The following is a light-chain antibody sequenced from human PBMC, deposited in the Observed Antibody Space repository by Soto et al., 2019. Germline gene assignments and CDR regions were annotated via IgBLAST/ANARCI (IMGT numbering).Light chain of an antibody. V-gene: IGKV3-20*01. Sequence: EIVLTQSPGTLSLSPGERATLSCRASQSVSNNYLAWYQQKPGQAHRLLIYGASNRATGIPDRFSGSGSGTDFTLTISRLEPEDFAVYYCQQYGSSGTFGHGTKVEIK. CDR3: QQYGSSGT. CDR1: QSVSNNY. CDR2: GAS. J-gene: IGKJ1*01.